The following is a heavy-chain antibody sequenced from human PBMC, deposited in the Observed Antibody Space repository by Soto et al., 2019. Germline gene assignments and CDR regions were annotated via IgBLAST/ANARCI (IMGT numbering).Heavy chain of an antibody. D-gene: IGHD3-10*01. CDR2: ISGSGGST. CDR1: GFTFSSYA. Sequence: GGSLRLSCAASGFTFSSYAMSWVRQAPGKGLEWVSAISGSGGSTYYADSVKGRFTISRDNSKNTLYLQMNSLRAEDTAVYYCAKVRGITMVRGVIIAPYYFDYWGQGTLVTVSS. CDR3: AKVRGITMVRGVIIAPYYFDY. V-gene: IGHV3-23*01. J-gene: IGHJ4*02.